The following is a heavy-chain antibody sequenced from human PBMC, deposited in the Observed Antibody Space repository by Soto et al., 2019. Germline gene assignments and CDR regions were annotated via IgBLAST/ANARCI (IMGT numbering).Heavy chain of an antibody. CDR1: GYTFTNYG. CDR2: ISAYNDNT. D-gene: IGHD3-3*01. CDR3: ARGGPFAVADTDY. J-gene: IGHJ4*02. V-gene: IGHV1-18*01. Sequence: ASVKVSCKASGYTFTNYGFTWVRQAPGQGLEWMGWISAYNDNTNYAQKFQGRVTMTTDTSTTTAYMELRSLISDDTAVYYCARGGPFAVADTDYWGQGTLVTVPQ.